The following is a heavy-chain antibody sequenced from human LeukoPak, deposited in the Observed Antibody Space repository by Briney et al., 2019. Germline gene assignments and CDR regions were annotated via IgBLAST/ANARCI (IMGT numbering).Heavy chain of an antibody. CDR3: ARDPSYYYDSSGYYYGPGAFDI. Sequence: GGSLRLSCAASGFTFSSYDMHWVRQAAGKRLEWVSGIGTAGDPYSPISVKGRFTISRENAKNSLYLQVNNLRAEDTAVYYCARDPSYYYDSSGYYYGPGAFDIWGQGTMVTVSS. J-gene: IGHJ3*02. CDR2: IGTAGDP. D-gene: IGHD3-22*01. CDR1: GFTFSSYD. V-gene: IGHV3-13*05.